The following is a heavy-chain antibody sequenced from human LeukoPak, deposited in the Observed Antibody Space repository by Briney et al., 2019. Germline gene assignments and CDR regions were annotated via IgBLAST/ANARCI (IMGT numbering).Heavy chain of an antibody. CDR1: GFTFSSYA. V-gene: IGHV3-30-3*01. CDR3: ARDPATVVANY. D-gene: IGHD4-23*01. CDR2: ISYDGSNK. Sequence: PGGSLRLSCAASGFTFSSYAMHRVRQAPGKGLEWVAVISYDGSNKYYADSVKGRFTISRDNSKNTLYLQMNSLRAEDTAVYYCARDPATVVANYWGQGTLVTVSS. J-gene: IGHJ4*02.